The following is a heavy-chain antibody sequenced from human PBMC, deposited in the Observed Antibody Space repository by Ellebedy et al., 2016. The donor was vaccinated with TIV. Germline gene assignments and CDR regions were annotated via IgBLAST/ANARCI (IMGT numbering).Heavy chain of an antibody. D-gene: IGHD2/OR15-2a*01. CDR1: GFTFSSYS. Sequence: GESLKISCAASGFTFSSYSMNWVRQAPGKGLEWVSYISSSSSTIYYADSVKGRFTIFRDNAKNSLYLQMNILRDEDTAVYFCARYGFGEYRSYFFDFWGLGTLVTVSS. CDR3: ARYGFGEYRSYFFDF. J-gene: IGHJ4*02. CDR2: ISSSSSTI. V-gene: IGHV3-48*02.